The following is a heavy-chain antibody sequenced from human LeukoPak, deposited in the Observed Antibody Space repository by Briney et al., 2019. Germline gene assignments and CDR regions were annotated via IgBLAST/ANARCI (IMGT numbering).Heavy chain of an antibody. V-gene: IGHV2-70*01. J-gene: IGHJ4*02. Sequence: SGPTLVNPTQTLTXTCTFSGVSLSTTGMCVTWFRHPPGKALEWLALIDWDDDKYYSTSLKTRLTISKDTSKDQVVLTLTNMDPVDTATYYCTRISPWPKRTAVARDFWGQGTLVTVSS. D-gene: IGHD6-19*01. CDR3: TRISPWPKRTAVARDF. CDR1: GVSLSTTGMC. CDR2: IDWDDDK.